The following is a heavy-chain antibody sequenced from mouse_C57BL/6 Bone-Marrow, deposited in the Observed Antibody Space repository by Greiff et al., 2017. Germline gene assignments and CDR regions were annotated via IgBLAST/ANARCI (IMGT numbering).Heavy chain of an antibody. Sequence: QVQLQQPGAELVKPGASVKLSCKASGYTFTSYWMQWVKQRPGQGLEWIGEIDPSDSYTNYNQKFKGKATLTVDTSSSTAYLQLSSLTSEDSAVYCCAREERGLDYWGQGTTLTVSS. J-gene: IGHJ2*01. V-gene: IGHV1-50*01. CDR3: AREERGLDY. CDR2: IDPSDSYT. CDR1: GYTFTSYW.